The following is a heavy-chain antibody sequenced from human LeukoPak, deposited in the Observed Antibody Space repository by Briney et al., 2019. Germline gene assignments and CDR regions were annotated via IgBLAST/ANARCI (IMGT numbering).Heavy chain of an antibody. V-gene: IGHV3-64*01. CDR3: ARASAGLFEY. CDR2: ISSNGSIT. J-gene: IGHJ4*02. Sequence: PGGSLRLSCAASGFTFSSYFMHWVRQAPGRGPEYVSVISSNGSITDYANSVKGRFTISRDNSKNTLYLQMGSLRAEDMAVYYCARASAGLFEYWGQGTLVTVSS. D-gene: IGHD6-25*01. CDR1: GFTFSSYF.